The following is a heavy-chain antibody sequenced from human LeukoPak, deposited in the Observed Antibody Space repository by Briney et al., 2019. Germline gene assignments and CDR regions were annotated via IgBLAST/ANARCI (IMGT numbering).Heavy chain of an antibody. CDR3: TTWLQFSWDY. CDR1: GFTFSDYY. Sequence: PGGSLRLSCAASGFTFSDYYMSWFRQAPGKGLEWVGFIRSKAYGGTTEYAASVKGRFTISRDDSKSIAYLQMNSLKTEDTAVYYCTTWLQFSWDYWGQGTLVTVSS. V-gene: IGHV3-49*03. CDR2: IRSKAYGGTT. J-gene: IGHJ4*02. D-gene: IGHD5-24*01.